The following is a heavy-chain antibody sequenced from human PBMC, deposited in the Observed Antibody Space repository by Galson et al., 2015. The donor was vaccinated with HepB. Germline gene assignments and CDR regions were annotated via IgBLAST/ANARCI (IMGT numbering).Heavy chain of an antibody. V-gene: IGHV3-33*08. Sequence: SLRLSCAASGFTFSSYGMHWVRQAPGKGLEWVAVIWSDGSNTYYADSVKGRFTISRDNSKTMVYLQMNSLRAEDTAVYYCARDRVLRSLGYWYFDLWGRGTLATVSS. CDR3: ARDRVLRSLGYWYFDL. D-gene: IGHD4-17*01. J-gene: IGHJ2*01. CDR1: GFTFSSYG. CDR2: IWSDGSNT.